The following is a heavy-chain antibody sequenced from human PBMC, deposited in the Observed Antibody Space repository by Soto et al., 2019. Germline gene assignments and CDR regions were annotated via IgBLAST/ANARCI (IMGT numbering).Heavy chain of an antibody. CDR2: INPNSGGT. CDR3: ARQDDFWSGYYYYYYGMDV. V-gene: IGHV1-2*02. Sequence: ASVKVSCKASGYTFTGYYMHWVRQAPGQGLEWMGWINPNSGGTNYAQKFQGRVTMTRDTSISTAYMELSRLRSDDTAVYYCARQDDFWSGYYYYYYGMDVWGQGTTVTVTS. D-gene: IGHD3-3*01. CDR1: GYTFTGYY. J-gene: IGHJ6*02.